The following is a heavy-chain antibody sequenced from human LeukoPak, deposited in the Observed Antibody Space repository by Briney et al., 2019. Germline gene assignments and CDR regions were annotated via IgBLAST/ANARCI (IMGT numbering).Heavy chain of an antibody. V-gene: IGHV3-30*18. D-gene: IGHD3-22*01. CDR2: ISYDGSNK. CDR3: AKDVDYDSSGYPDY. J-gene: IGHJ4*02. Sequence: GGSLSLSCAASGFTFSSYGMHWVRQAPGKGLEWVAVISYDGSNKYYADSVKGRFTISRDNSKNTLYLQMNSLRAEDTAVYYCAKDVDYDSSGYPDYWGQGTLVSVSS. CDR1: GFTFSSYG.